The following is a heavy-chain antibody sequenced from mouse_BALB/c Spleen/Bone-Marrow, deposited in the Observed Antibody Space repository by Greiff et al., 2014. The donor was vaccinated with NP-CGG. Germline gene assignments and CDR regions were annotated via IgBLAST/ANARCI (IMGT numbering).Heavy chain of an antibody. CDR1: GYTFTDYN. CDR2: IYPYNGGT. V-gene: IGHV1S29*02. D-gene: IGHD1-2*01. J-gene: IGHJ3*01. Sequence: EVQLQQSGPELVKPGASVKISCKAPGYTFTDYNMHWVKQSHGKSLEWIGYIYPYNGGTGYNQKFKSKATLTVDNSSSTAYMELRSLTSEDSAVYYCARRFITTAAWFAYWGQGTLVTVSA. CDR3: ARRFITTAAWFAY.